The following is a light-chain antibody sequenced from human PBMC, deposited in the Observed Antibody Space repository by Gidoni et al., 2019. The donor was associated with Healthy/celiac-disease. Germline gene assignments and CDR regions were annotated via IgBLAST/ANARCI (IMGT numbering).Light chain of an antibody. J-gene: IGKJ1*01. V-gene: IGKV3-11*01. CDR2: DAS. Sequence: EIVLTQSPATLSLSPGERATLSCRASQSVSSYLAVYQQKPCQAPRLLIYDASNRATGIPARFSGSGSGTDFTLTISSLEPEDFAVYYCQQRSNWPTFGQGTKVEIK. CDR3: QQRSNWPT. CDR1: QSVSSY.